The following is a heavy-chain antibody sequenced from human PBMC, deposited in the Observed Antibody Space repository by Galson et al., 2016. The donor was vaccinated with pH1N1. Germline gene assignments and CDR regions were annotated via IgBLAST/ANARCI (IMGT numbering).Heavy chain of an antibody. CDR3: ARFSPRDKTMVPP. J-gene: IGHJ5*02. CDR2: IIPMFGTS. Sequence: SVKVSCKASGDSLSHYAVSWVRQAPGQGLEWMGLIIPMFGTSNYARNFQGRVSMTADKSTSTVYMEVRSLTSDDTAVYYCARFSPRDKTMVPPWGQGTLVTVSS. V-gene: IGHV1-69*06. CDR1: GDSLSHYA. D-gene: IGHD5-18*01.